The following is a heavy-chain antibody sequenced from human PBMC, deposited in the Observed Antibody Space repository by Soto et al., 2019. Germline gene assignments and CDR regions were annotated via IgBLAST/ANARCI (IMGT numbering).Heavy chain of an antibody. D-gene: IGHD3-10*01. CDR2: IYPGDSNT. V-gene: IGHV5-51*01. J-gene: IGHJ6*02. Sequence: PGESLKISCKGSGYSFTSYWIGWVRQMPGKGLEWMGIIYPGDSNTRYSPSLQGQVTISVDKSISTAYLQWSSLKATDTAMYYCAGGGVRGVITRTRDYYGMDVWGQGTTVTVSS. CDR3: AGGGVRGVITRTRDYYGMDV. CDR1: GYSFTSYW.